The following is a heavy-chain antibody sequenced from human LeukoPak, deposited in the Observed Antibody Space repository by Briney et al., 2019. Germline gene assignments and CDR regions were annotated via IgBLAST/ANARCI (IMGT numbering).Heavy chain of an antibody. CDR1: GFTFSSYS. Sequence: GGSLRLSCAASGFTFSSYSMNWVRQAPGKGLEWVSSISGGSTYYADSRKGRFTISRDNSKNTLHLQMNSLRAEDTAVYYCAKPQKPYHVLTGWWAFDIWGQGTMVTVSS. D-gene: IGHD3-9*01. V-gene: IGHV3-38-3*01. CDR2: ISGGST. CDR3: AKPQKPYHVLTGWWAFDI. J-gene: IGHJ3*02.